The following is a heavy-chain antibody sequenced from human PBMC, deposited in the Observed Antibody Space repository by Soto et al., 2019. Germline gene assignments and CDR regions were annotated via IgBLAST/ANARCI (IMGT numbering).Heavy chain of an antibody. V-gene: IGHV3-23*01. J-gene: IGHJ2*01. CDR3: AKDKYTDSVRRVWFFDF. Sequence: EVQLLESGGGLVKSGGSLRLSCVASGFTFSKYAMTWVRQAPGKGLEWVSSISSNGMTTDYADSVKGRFTISRDNSRNTLSLQMDSLRADDAALYYCAKDKYTDSVRRVWFFDFWGRGTLVTVSS. CDR1: GFTFSKYA. CDR2: ISSNGMTT. D-gene: IGHD3-16*01.